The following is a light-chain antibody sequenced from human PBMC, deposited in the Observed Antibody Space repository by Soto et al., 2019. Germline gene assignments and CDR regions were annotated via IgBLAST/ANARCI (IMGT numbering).Light chain of an antibody. J-gene: IGKJ1*01. Sequence: DIQMTQSPSSLSASVGDRVTITCRASQSISRYLNWYQQKPGKAPKLLITDASNLKTGVPSRFSGSGSGTEFTLTISGLQPDDFATYYCQQYNTYSTWTFGQGTKVDIK. CDR2: DAS. CDR3: QQYNTYSTWT. V-gene: IGKV1-33*01. CDR1: QSISRY.